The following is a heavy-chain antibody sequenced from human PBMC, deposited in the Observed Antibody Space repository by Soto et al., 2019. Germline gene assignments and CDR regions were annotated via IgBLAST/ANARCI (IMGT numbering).Heavy chain of an antibody. D-gene: IGHD2-2*01. CDR1: GASISSRDYY. CDR3: GRVMIGTSRHTDSDY. J-gene: IGHJ4*02. V-gene: IGHV4-39*01. Sequence: SETLSLTCSVSGASISSRDYYWGWIRQTPGKGLEWIGNIDYNGVTYYNPSLKSRVTVSKDASKNQFSLKVASVTAADTAIYYCGRVMIGTSRHTDSDYWGQGTQVTVSS. CDR2: IDYNGVT.